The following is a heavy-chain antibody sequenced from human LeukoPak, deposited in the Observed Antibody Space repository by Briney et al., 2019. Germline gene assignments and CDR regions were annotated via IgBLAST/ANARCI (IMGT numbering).Heavy chain of an antibody. CDR2: IIPILGIA. D-gene: IGHD6-19*01. V-gene: IGHV1-69*04. CDR1: GYTFTGYY. J-gene: IGHJ4*02. Sequence: VASVKVFCKASGYTFTGYYMHWVRQAPGQGLEWMGRIIPILGIANYAQKFQGRVTITADKSTSTAYMELSSLRSEDTAVYYCARVDSSGWPNTLDYWGQGTLVTVSS. CDR3: ARVDSSGWPNTLDY.